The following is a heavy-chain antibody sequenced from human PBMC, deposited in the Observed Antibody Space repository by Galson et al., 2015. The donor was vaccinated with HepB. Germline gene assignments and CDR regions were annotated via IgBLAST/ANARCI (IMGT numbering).Heavy chain of an antibody. V-gene: IGHV6-1*01. D-gene: IGHD6-13*01. CDR3: ARGGAAAGRRGEYYYYGMDV. J-gene: IGHJ6*02. CDR2: TYYRSKWYN. Sequence: CAISGDSVSSHSAAWNWIRQAPSRGLEWLGRTYYRSKWYNDYAVSVKSRITINPDTSKNQFSLQLNSVTPEDTAVYYCARGGAAAGRRGEYYYYGMDVWGQGTTVTVSS. CDR1: GDSVSSHSAA.